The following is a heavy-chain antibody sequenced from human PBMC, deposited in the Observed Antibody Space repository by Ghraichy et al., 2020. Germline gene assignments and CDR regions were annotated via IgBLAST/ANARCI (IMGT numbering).Heavy chain of an antibody. Sequence: GGSLRLSCAASGFKFNEYSMSWVRQAPGKGLEWVSSVSSWSTYRYYAESLKGRFTISRDNAKNSLFLQMNNLGVEDTAVYYCARGAFGPPCSASVCQRFPLDSWGQGTLVTVSS. D-gene: IGHD3-10*01. CDR2: VSSWSTYR. CDR1: GFKFNEYS. CDR3: ARGAFGPPCSASVCQRFPLDS. J-gene: IGHJ4*02. V-gene: IGHV3-11*06.